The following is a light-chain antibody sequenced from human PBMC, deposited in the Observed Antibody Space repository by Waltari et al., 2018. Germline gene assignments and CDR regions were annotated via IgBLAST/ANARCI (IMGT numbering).Light chain of an antibody. CDR2: GCT. CDR3: CSYADGTTSV. CDR1: SSDIGAYNL. J-gene: IGLJ3*02. V-gene: IGLV2-23*01. Sequence: QSALTQPASVSGSPGQSITISCTGTSSDIGAYNLVSWYQQHPGKAPKVIIYGCTERPSGVSDRFSGSKSANTASLTISGLQAEDEADYYCCSYADGTTSVFGGGTKVTVL.